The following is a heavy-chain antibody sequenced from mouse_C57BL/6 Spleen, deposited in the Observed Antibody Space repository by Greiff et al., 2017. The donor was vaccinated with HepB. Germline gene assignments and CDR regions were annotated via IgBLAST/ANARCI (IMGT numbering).Heavy chain of an antibody. D-gene: IGHD2-4*01. Sequence: EVMLVESEGGLVQPGSSMKLSCTASGFTFSDYYMAWVRQVPEKGLEWVANINYDGSSTYYLDSLKSRFIISRDNAKNILYLQMSSLKSEDTATYYCARYDYGDAMDYWGQGTSVTVSS. CDR3: ARYDYGDAMDY. V-gene: IGHV5-16*01. J-gene: IGHJ4*01. CDR1: GFTFSDYY. CDR2: INYDGSST.